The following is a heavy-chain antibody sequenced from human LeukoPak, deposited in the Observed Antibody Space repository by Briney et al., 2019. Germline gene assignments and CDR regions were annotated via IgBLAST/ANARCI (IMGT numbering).Heavy chain of an antibody. V-gene: IGHV4-31*03. Sequence: PSETLPLTCTVSGGSISSGGYYWSWIRQHPGKGLEWIGYIYYSGSTYYNPSLKSRVTISVDTSKNQFSLKLSSVTAADTAVYYCARERSYYDSSGYSFFDYWGQGTLVTVSS. CDR3: ARERSYYDSSGYSFFDY. CDR2: IYYSGST. CDR1: GGSISSGGYY. D-gene: IGHD3-22*01. J-gene: IGHJ4*02.